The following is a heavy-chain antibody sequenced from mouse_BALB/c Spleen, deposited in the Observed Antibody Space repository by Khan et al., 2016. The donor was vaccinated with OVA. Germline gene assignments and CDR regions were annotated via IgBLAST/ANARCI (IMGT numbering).Heavy chain of an antibody. CDR3: VKQNYGTLYDLDY. V-gene: IGHV2-3*01. J-gene: IGHJ4*01. Sequence: VQLQESGPGLVAPSQSLSVTCTVSGFSLTNYGVNWVRQPPGKGLEWLGVIWGDGRTNYHSALISRLTISKDNTTSQVFLNLTSLQTDDTATYYCVKQNYGTLYDLDYWGQGTSVTVSS. CDR2: IWGDGRT. D-gene: IGHD2-1*01. CDR1: GFSLTNYG.